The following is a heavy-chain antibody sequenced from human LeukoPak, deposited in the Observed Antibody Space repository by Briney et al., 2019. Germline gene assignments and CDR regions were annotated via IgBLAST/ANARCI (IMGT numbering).Heavy chain of an antibody. D-gene: IGHD3-9*01. CDR1: GGSISSSSYY. CDR3: ARRGRLYDILTGYLSNYYCYMDV. CDR2: IYYSGST. V-gene: IGHV4-39*01. J-gene: IGHJ6*03. Sequence: SETLSLTCTVSGGSISSSSYYWGWIRQPPGKGLEWIGSIYYSGSTYYNPSLKSRVTISVDTSKNQFSLKLSSVTAADTAVHYCARRGRLYDILTGYLSNYYCYMDVWGKGTTVTVSS.